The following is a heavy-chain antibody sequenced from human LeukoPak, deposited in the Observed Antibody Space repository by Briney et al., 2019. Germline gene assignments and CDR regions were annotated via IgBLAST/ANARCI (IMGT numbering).Heavy chain of an antibody. Sequence: GGSLRLSCAASGFIFSNYGMHWVRRAPGKGLEGVALISSDGSNESSADSVKGRFTVSRDNSKNTVYLQMNSLRAEDTAVYYCAKSRGTSLSQYFQHWGQGALVTVSS. V-gene: IGHV3-30*18. J-gene: IGHJ1*01. CDR2: ISSDGSNE. CDR1: GFIFSNYG. CDR3: AKSRGTSLSQYFQH. D-gene: IGHD6-6*01.